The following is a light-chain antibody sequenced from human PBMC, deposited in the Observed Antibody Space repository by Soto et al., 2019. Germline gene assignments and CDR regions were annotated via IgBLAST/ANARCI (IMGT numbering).Light chain of an antibody. CDR3: QQYNNWPPYT. CDR2: GTS. Sequence: EIVLTQSPGTLSLSPGERATLSCRASQSVGRDYLAWYQQKPGQAPRLLIHGTSYRATGIPDRFRGSGSGTDFTLTISSVQSEDFAVYYCQQYNNWPPYTFGQGTKVDIK. J-gene: IGKJ2*01. V-gene: IGKV3-20*01. CDR1: QSVGRDY.